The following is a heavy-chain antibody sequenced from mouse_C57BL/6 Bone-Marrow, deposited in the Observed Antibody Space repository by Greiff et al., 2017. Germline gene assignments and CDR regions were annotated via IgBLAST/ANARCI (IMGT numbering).Heavy chain of an antibody. Sequence: EVQLQQSGPELVKPGASVKISCKASGYSFTGYYMNWVKQSPEKSLEWIGEINPSTGGTTYNQKFKAKATLTVDKSSSTAYMQLESLTSEDSAVYYCARTLSPWFAYWGQGTLVTVSA. D-gene: IGHD2-3*01. CDR3: ARTLSPWFAY. CDR2: INPSTGGT. J-gene: IGHJ3*01. V-gene: IGHV1-42*01. CDR1: GYSFTGYY.